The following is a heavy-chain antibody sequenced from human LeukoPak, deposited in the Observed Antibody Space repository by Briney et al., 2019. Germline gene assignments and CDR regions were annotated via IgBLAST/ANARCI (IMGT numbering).Heavy chain of an antibody. D-gene: IGHD4-17*01. V-gene: IGHV3-23*01. CDR1: GFTFSSYA. J-gene: IGHJ4*02. CDR3: ATPGFSYGDHAPFDY. CDR2: ITGSGGST. Sequence: PGGSLRLSCAASGFTFSSYAMTWVRQAPGKGLEWVSTITGSGGSTYYADSVKGRFTISRDNSKNTLYLQMNSLRAEDTAVYYCATPGFSYGDHAPFDYWGQGTLVTVSS.